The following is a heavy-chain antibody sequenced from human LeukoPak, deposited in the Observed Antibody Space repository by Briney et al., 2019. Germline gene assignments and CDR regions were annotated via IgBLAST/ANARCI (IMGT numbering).Heavy chain of an antibody. CDR3: AKRLSFGVAIGDFDY. CDR2: ISGSGDST. Sequence: GGSLRLSCAAPGFTFSNYAMSWVRQAPGKGLEWVSAISGSGDSTYYADSVKGRFTIPRDSSMETLYLQMNSLRAEDTATYFCAKRLSFGVAIGDFDYWGQGTLVTVSS. D-gene: IGHD3-3*01. J-gene: IGHJ4*02. V-gene: IGHV3-23*01. CDR1: GFTFSNYA.